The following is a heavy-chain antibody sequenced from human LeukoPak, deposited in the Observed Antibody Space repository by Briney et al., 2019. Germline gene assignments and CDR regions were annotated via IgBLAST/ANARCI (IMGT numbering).Heavy chain of an antibody. CDR2: ISYDGSNK. J-gene: IGHJ5*02. CDR1: GFTFSSYG. CDR3: AKGSQLHRNWFDP. D-gene: IGHD2-2*01. Sequence: GGSLRLSCAASGFTFSSYGMHWVRQAPGKGLEWVAVISYDGSNKYYADSVKGRFTISRDNSKNTLYLQMNSLRAEDTAVYYCAKGSQLHRNWFDPWGQGTLVTVSS. V-gene: IGHV3-30*18.